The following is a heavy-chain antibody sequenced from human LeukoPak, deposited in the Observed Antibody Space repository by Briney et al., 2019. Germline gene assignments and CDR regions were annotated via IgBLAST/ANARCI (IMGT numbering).Heavy chain of an antibody. Sequence: GGSLRLSCAASGFTFSDYWMHWVRQAPGKGLVWVSRISSDGSRVTYADSVKGRFTISRDNAKNTLYLQMNSLRAEDTAVYYCARDQNYYDSSAGDYWGQGTLVTVSS. CDR3: ARDQNYYDSSAGDY. CDR1: GFTFSDYW. CDR2: ISSDGSRV. D-gene: IGHD3-22*01. V-gene: IGHV3-74*01. J-gene: IGHJ4*02.